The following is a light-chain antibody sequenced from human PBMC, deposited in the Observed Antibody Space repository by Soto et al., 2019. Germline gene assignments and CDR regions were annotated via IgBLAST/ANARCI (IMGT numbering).Light chain of an antibody. CDR1: QSVDSN. CDR3: QQYNDWPPWT. J-gene: IGKJ1*01. CDR2: DAS. Sequence: EILMTQSPATLSVSPGERATLSCRASQSVDSNLAWYQQRPGQAPRLLISDASTRVAGIPARFSGSGSGTEFTLTISSLQSEDFAVYYCQQYNDWPPWTFGQGTKVDIK. V-gene: IGKV3-15*01.